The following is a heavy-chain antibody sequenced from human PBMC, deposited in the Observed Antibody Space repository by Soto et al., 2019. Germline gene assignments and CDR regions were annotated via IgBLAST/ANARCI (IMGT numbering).Heavy chain of an antibody. CDR2: ILGSDGST. CDR3: TKHPYVDYTFYFQH. CDR1: GFTFSGYS. J-gene: IGHJ1*01. V-gene: IGHV3-23*01. D-gene: IGHD4-4*01. Sequence: EVHLLESGGALVQPGGSLSLSCAASGFTFSGYSMSWVRQSARKGLEWVASILGSDGSTFYADSVKGRFTISRDDSKNTLFLEMKSLRPEDTAVYFCTKHPYVDYTFYFQHWGQGTLVAVSS.